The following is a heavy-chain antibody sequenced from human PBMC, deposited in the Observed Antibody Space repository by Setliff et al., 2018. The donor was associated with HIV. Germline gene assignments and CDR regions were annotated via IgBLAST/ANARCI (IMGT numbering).Heavy chain of an antibody. CDR2: ISAGNGNT. Sequence: ASVKVSCKASGYNLSSHGIHWVRQAPGQSLEWMGWISAGNGNTKYSQKFQGRVTISRDTSANTAYMQLSGLNFEDTAVYFCAKVPRMTSNYYYYYGLDVWGQGTTVTVS. J-gene: IGHJ6*02. D-gene: IGHD2-21*02. CDR1: GYNLSSHG. CDR3: AKVPRMTSNYYYYYGLDV. V-gene: IGHV1-3*01.